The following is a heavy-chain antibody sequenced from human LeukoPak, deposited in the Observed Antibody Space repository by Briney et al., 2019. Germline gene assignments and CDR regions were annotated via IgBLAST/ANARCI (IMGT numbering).Heavy chain of an antibody. Sequence: PSETLSLTCAVSGYSISSGYYWGWIRQPPGKGLEWIGSIYHSGSTYYNPSLRSRVTISVGTSENHFSLNLNSVTAADTALYYCARHSRVIVGAICAYDFWGQGTKVTVSS. CDR2: IYHSGST. J-gene: IGHJ3*01. D-gene: IGHD1-26*01. CDR1: GYSISSGYY. CDR3: ARHSRVIVGAICAYDF. V-gene: IGHV4-38-2*01.